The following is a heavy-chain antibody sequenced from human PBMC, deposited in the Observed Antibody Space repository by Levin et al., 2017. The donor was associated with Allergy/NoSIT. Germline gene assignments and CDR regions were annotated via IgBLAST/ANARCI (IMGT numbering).Heavy chain of an antibody. CDR3: ARGDDILTGSLDF. V-gene: IGHV3-33*01. Sequence: GESLKISCTASGFTFRNYAIHWVRQAPGMGLEWMTVIWHDGNSQYYADSVRGRFSISRDNSKNAVFLEMNRLRADDTAVYYCARGDDILTGSLDFWGQGTLVTVS. D-gene: IGHD3-9*01. CDR1: GFTFRNYA. CDR2: IWHDGNSQ. J-gene: IGHJ4*02.